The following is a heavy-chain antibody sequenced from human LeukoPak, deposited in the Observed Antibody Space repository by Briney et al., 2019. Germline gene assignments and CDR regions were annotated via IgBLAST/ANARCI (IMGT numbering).Heavy chain of an antibody. J-gene: IGHJ5*02. Sequence: GGSLRLSCAASGFTFSDYYMSWIRQAPGKGLEWVSSISSSSSYIYYADSVKGRFTISRDNAKNSLYLQMNSLRAEDTAVYYCARGAAAGPYNWFDPWGQGTLVTVSS. CDR2: ISSSSSYI. V-gene: IGHV3-11*06. CDR3: ARGAAAGPYNWFDP. D-gene: IGHD6-13*01. CDR1: GFTFSDYY.